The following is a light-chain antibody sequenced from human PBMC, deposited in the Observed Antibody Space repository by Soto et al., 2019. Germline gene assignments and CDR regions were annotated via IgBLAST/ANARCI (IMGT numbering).Light chain of an antibody. J-gene: IGKJ4*01. CDR2: GAS. CDR3: QQYNHWPLT. V-gene: IGKV3-20*01. CDR1: QSVSSSY. Sequence: EIVLTQSPGTLSLSPVERATLSCRASQSVSSSYLAWYQQKPGQAPRLLIYGASSRATGIPDRFSGSGSGTEFTLTISSLQSEDFAVYYCQQYNHWPLTFGGGTKVDIK.